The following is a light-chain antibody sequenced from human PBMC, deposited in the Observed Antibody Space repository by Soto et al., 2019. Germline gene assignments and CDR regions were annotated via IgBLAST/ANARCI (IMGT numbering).Light chain of an antibody. CDR2: DAS. Sequence: IQMTQSPSTLSASVGDRVTFTCRASQTISTWLAWYQQKPGEAPKLLIYDASNLETGVPSRFSGSGSGTDFTFTISSLQPEDIATYYCQQYDNLYTFGQGTKLEIK. CDR1: QTISTW. CDR3: QQYDNLYT. J-gene: IGKJ2*01. V-gene: IGKV1-33*01.